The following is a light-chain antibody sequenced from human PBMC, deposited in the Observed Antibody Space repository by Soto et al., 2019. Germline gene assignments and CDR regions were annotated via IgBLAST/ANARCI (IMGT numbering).Light chain of an antibody. V-gene: IGKV3-15*01. CDR2: AAS. J-gene: IGKJ4*01. CDR3: QQYDIWAS. Sequence: EIVMTQSPVTLSVSPGDRVTLSCRASQNVANAVAWYQQKYGQPPTLLIYAASTRATGVPDRFRGSGSGTDFTLTISSLQSEDFAVYYCQQYDIWASFGGGSRVDFK. CDR1: QNVANA.